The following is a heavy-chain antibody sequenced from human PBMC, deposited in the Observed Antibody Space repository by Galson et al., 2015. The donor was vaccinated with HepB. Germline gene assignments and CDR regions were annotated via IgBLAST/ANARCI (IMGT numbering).Heavy chain of an antibody. Sequence: SETLSLTCAVYGGSFSGYYWSWIRQPPGKGLEWIGEINHSGSTNYNPSLKSRVTISVDTSKNQFSLKLSSVTAADTAVYYCARMKRVVPAATLRDGIAAQRPRPAFDIWGQGTMVTVSS. V-gene: IGHV4-34*01. J-gene: IGHJ3*02. CDR3: ARMKRVVPAATLRDGIAAQRPRPAFDI. CDR1: GGSFSGYY. D-gene: IGHD2-2*01. CDR2: INHSGST.